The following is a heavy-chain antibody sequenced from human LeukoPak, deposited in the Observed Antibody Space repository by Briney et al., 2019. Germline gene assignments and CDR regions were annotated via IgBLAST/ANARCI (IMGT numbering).Heavy chain of an antibody. CDR1: GFTVSSNY. J-gene: IGHJ1*01. D-gene: IGHD6-13*01. V-gene: IGHV3-66*02. CDR3: AREGSSWPRDFQH. CDR2: IYSGGST. Sequence: GGSLRLSCAASGFTVSSNYMSWVRQAPGKGLEWVSVIYSGGSTYYADSVKGRFTTSRDTSKTTLYLQMNSLRAEATAVYYCAREGSSWPRDFQHWGQGTLVTVSS.